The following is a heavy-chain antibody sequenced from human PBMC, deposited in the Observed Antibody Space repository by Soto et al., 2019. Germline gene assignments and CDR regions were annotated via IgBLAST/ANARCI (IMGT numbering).Heavy chain of an antibody. CDR2: VSAAGDP. J-gene: IGHJ6*04. V-gene: IGHV3-13*05. CDR1: GFTFRNYD. Sequence: EVQLVETGGGLVQPGGSLRLSCAASGFTFRNYDMHWVRQGTGKGLEWVSGVSAAGDPDYADSVEGRFTISRENAQNSFFLKMNSLRDGDTAVYYCARTDRDFYGLDVWGKGTTVIVSS. CDR3: ARTDRDFYGLDV.